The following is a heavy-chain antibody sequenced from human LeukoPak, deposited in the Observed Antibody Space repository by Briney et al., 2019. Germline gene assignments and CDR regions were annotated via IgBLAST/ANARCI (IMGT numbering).Heavy chain of an antibody. J-gene: IGHJ4*02. V-gene: IGHV1-18*01. CDR1: GYTFTSYG. CDR2: SSAYNGNT. Sequence: GASVKVSCKASGYTFTSYGISWVRQATGQGPEWMGWSSAYNGNTNYAQKLQCSVTMTTDTSTSTAYMELRSLRSDDTAVYCCARGGHYYDSSGYYPSYWGQGTLVTVSS. D-gene: IGHD3-22*01. CDR3: ARGGHYYDSSGYYPSY.